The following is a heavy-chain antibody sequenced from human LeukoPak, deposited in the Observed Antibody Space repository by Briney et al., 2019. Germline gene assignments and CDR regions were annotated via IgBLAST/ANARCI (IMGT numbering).Heavy chain of an antibody. CDR1: GGSISSYY. D-gene: IGHD3-22*01. J-gene: IGHJ2*01. Sequence: SETLSLTCAVSGGSISSYYWSWIRQPPGKGLEWIWYIYNSGSTNYNPSLKSRVTISVDTAKNQFSLKLSSVTAADTAVYYCSRHSGARDSSGEYWYLDLWGRGTLVTVSS. CDR3: SRHSGARDSSGEYWYLDL. CDR2: IYNSGST. V-gene: IGHV4-59*08.